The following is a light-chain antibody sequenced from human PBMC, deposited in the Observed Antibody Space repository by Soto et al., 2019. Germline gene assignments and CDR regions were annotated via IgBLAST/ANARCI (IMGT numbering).Light chain of an antibody. J-gene: IGKJ1*01. Sequence: DIHMTQSPSTLSASVGDRVTITCRASQSISIWLAWYQQKPGKAPNLLIYKTSSLETGVPSRFSGSGSGTEFTLTISSLQPDDFATYYCQQYNDYSWTFGKGTKVEVK. CDR3: QQYNDYSWT. V-gene: IGKV1-5*03. CDR2: KTS. CDR1: QSISIW.